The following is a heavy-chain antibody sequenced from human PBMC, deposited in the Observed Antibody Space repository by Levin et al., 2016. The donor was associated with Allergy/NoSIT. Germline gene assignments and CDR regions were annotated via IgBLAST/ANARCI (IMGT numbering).Heavy chain of an antibody. Sequence: WVRQAPGQGLEWMGGIIPIFGTANYAQKFQGRVTITADESTSTAYMELSSLRSEDTAVYYCARDGFYCSSTSCYSKGDYYYYYMDVWGKGTTGHRLL. V-gene: IGHV1-69*01. J-gene: IGHJ6*03. D-gene: IGHD2-2*01. CDR2: IIPIFGTA. CDR3: ARDGFYCSSTSCYSKGDYYYYYMDV.